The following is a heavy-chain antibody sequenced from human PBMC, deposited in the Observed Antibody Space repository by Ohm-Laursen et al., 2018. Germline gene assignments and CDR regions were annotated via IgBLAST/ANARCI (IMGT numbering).Heavy chain of an antibody. CDR2: IYHSGST. J-gene: IGHJ5*02. V-gene: IGHV4-38-2*01. Sequence: SETLSFTCAVSGYSISSGYFWGWIRQPPGKGLEWIGTIYHSGSTYYNPSLKSRVTISVDTSKNQFSLKLSSVTAADTALYYCARGLWWFDPWGQGTLVTVSS. CDR1: GYSISSGYF. CDR3: ARGLWWFDP.